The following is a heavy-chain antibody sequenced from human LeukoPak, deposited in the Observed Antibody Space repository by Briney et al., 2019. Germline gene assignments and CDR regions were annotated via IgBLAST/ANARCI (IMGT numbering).Heavy chain of an antibody. V-gene: IGHV4-39*01. CDR3: ARLDVTGTTGPIQDY. CDR1: GDSISSSSSY. CDR2: IYYSGST. Sequence: PSETLSLTCTVSGDSISSSSSYWGWIRQPPGKGLEWIGSIYYSGSTYYNPSLKNRVTISVDTSKNQFSLKLSSVTAADTAVYYCARLDVTGTTGPIQDYWGQGTLVTVSS. D-gene: IGHD5-18*01. J-gene: IGHJ4*02.